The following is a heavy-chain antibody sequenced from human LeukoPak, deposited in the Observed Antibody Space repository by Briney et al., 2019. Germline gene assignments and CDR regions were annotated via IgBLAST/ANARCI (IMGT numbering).Heavy chain of an antibody. V-gene: IGHV4-59*11. CDR2: IYYSGST. Sequence: PSETLSLTCTVCGRSISSHYWSWIRQPPGKGLEWIGYIYYSGSTNYNPSLKSRVTISVDMSKNQFSLKLSSVTAADTAVYYCAREALVGAGGFDYCGQGTLVTVSS. D-gene: IGHD1-26*01. CDR3: AREALVGAGGFDY. CDR1: GRSISSHY. J-gene: IGHJ4*02.